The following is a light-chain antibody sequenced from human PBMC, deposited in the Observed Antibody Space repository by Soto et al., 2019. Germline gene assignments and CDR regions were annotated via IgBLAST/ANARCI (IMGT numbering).Light chain of an antibody. CDR2: DVN. CDR1: SSDVGGYNY. CDR3: CSYAGTYIWV. V-gene: IGLV2-11*01. J-gene: IGLJ3*02. Sequence: QSALTQPRSVSGSPGQSVTISCTGTSSDVGGYNYVSWYQQHPGKAPKVMIYDVNKRPSGVPDRFSGSRSGNTASLTISGLQAEDEADYYCCSYAGTYIWVFGGGTKLTVL.